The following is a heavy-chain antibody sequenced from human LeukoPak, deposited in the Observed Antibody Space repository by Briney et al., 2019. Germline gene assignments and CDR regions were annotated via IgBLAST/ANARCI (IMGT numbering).Heavy chain of an antibody. D-gene: IGHD1-26*01. CDR1: GYTFTGYY. J-gene: IGHJ5*02. CDR2: INPNSGGT. Sequence: ASVKVSCKASGYTFTGYYMHWVRQAPGQGLEWMGWINPNSGGTNYAQKFQGRVTMTRDTSISTAYMELSRLRSDDTAVYYCAGDPSPFYSGSYLGFDPWGQGTLVTVSS. CDR3: AGDPSPFYSGSYLGFDP. V-gene: IGHV1-2*02.